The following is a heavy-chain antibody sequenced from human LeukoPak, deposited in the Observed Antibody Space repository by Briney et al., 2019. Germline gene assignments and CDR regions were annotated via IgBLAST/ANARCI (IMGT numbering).Heavy chain of an antibody. CDR3: ARGRSSSWSGWFDP. CDR2: IYYSGST. CDR1: GGSISSYY. Sequence: SETLSLTCTVSGGSISSYYWSWIRQPPGKGLEWIGYIYYSGSTNYNPSLKSRVTISVDTSKNQFSLKLSSVTAADTAVYYCARGRSSSWSGWFDPWGQGTLVTVSS. V-gene: IGHV4-59*01. J-gene: IGHJ5*02. D-gene: IGHD6-13*01.